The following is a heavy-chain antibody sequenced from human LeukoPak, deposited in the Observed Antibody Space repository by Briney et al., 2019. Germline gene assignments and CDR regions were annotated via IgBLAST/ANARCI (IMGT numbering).Heavy chain of an antibody. Sequence: SETLSLTCAVSGYSISSGYCWGWIRQPPGKGLEWIGSIYHSGSTYYNPSLKSRVTISVDTSKNQFSLKLSSVTATDAAIYYCERERSSSSDYWGQGTLVTVSS. CDR3: ERERSSSSDY. CDR2: IYHSGST. CDR1: GYSISSGYC. V-gene: IGHV4-38-2*02. J-gene: IGHJ4*02. D-gene: IGHD6-6*01.